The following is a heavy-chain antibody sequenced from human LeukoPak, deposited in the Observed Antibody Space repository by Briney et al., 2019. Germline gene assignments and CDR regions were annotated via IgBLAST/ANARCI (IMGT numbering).Heavy chain of an antibody. J-gene: IGHJ4*02. CDR1: GFTFSSYS. D-gene: IGHD6-19*01. CDR2: ISSSSSTI. V-gene: IGHV3-48*01. CDR3: ARDQGSGLALPDY. Sequence: GGSLRLPCAASGFTFSSYSMNWVRQAPGKGLEWVSYISSSSSTIYYADSVKGRFTISRDNAKNSLYLQMNSLRAEDTAVYYCARDQGSGLALPDYWGQGTLVTVSS.